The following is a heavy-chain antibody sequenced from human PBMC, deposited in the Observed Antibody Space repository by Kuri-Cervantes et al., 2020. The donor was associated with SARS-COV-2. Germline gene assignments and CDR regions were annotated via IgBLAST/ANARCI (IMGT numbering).Heavy chain of an antibody. J-gene: IGHJ4*02. D-gene: IGHD3-10*01. Sequence: GGSLRLCCAASGFTFSSYAMHWVRQAPGKGLEWVAVISYDGSNKYYADSVKGRFTISRDNSKNTLYLQMNSLRAEDTAVYYCARDHDITMVQGVYFDYWGQGTLVTVSS. CDR1: GFTFSSYA. V-gene: IGHV3-30-3*01. CDR2: ISYDGSNK. CDR3: ARDHDITMVQGVYFDY.